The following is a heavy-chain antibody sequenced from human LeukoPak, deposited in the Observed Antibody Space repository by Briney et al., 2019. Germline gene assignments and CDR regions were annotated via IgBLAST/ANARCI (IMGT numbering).Heavy chain of an antibody. D-gene: IGHD6-19*01. J-gene: IGHJ4*02. CDR1: GFTFSGYS. CDR3: ARDRIAVAYFDY. Sequence: GGSLRLSCAASGFTFSGYSMNWVRQAPGKGLEWVSSISSSSSYIYYADSVKGRFTISRDNAKNSLYLQMNSLRAEDTAVYYCARDRIAVAYFDYWGQGTLVTVSS. CDR2: ISSSSSYI. V-gene: IGHV3-21*01.